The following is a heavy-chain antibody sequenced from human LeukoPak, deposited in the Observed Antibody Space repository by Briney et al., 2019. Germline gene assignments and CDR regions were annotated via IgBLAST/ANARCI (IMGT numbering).Heavy chain of an antibody. Sequence: SQTLSLTCTVSGGSISSGDYYWSWIRQPPGKGLEWIGYIYYSGSTYYDPSLKSRVTISVHTSKNQFSLKLSSVTAADTAVYYCARYAAYDSRGNYFDYWGQGTLVTVSS. CDR1: GGSISSGDYY. D-gene: IGHD3-22*01. CDR3: ARYAAYDSRGNYFDY. V-gene: IGHV4-30-4*08. J-gene: IGHJ4*02. CDR2: IYYSGST.